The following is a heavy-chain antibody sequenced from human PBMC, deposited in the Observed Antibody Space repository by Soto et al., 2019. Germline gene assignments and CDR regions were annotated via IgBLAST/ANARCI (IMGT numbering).Heavy chain of an antibody. J-gene: IGHJ6*02. D-gene: IGHD3-3*01. CDR1: GYTFTSYY. V-gene: IGHV1-46*01. CDR2: INPSGGST. CDR3: ARGPYYDFWSGYLSLIYYYYGMDV. Sequence: ASVKVSCKASGYTFTSYYMHWVRQAPGQGLEWMGIINPSGGSTSYAQKFQGRVTMTRDTSISTAYMELSRLRSDDTAVYYCARGPYYDFWSGYLSLIYYYYGMDVWGQGTTVTVSS.